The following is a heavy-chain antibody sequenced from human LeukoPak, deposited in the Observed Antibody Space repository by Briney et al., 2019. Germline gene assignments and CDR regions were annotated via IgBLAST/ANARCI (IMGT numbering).Heavy chain of an antibody. CDR1: GFVFSGSA. V-gene: IGHV3-73*01. CDR3: TRPEDSSGYYHPN. CDR2: IRSKAKSYAT. Sequence: GGSLRLSCAASGFVFSGSAMHWVRQASGSGLEWVGRIRSKAKSYATDYAASVKGRFTISRDDSKNTAYLQMSNLKTEDTAVYYCTRPEDSSGYYHPNWGQGTLVTVSS. D-gene: IGHD3-22*01. J-gene: IGHJ4*02.